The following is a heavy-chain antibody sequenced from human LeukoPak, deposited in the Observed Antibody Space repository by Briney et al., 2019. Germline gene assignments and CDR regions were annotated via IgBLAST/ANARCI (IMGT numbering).Heavy chain of an antibody. V-gene: IGHV3-53*05. Sequence: PGGSLRLSCAASGFTLSSNYMSWVRQAPGKGLEWVSVIYSGGSTYYADSVEGRFTISRDNSKNTLYLQMNSLRAEDTAVYYCARDQEYCYDSSGYYYYYGMDVWGQGTTVTVSS. J-gene: IGHJ6*02. D-gene: IGHD3-22*01. CDR3: ARDQEYCYDSSGYYYYYGMDV. CDR1: GFTLSSNY. CDR2: IYSGGST.